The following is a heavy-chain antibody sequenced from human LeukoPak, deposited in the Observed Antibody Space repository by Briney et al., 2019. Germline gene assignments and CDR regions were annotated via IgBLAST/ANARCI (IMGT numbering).Heavy chain of an antibody. CDR3: ARTTEGGYTYDYFYYYYMDV. D-gene: IGHD5-18*01. V-gene: IGHV4-59*01. J-gene: IGHJ6*03. CDR2: IYYSGST. Sequence: SETLSLTCTVSGGSISSYYWSWIRQPPGKGLEGIGYIYYSGSTNYNPSLKSRVTISVDTSKNQVSLKLSSVTAADTAVYYCARTTEGGYTYDYFYYYYMDVWGKGTTVTISS. CDR1: GGSISSYY.